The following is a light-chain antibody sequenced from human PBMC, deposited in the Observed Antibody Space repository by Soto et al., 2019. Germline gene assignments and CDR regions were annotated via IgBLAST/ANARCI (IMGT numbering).Light chain of an antibody. CDR1: SSNIAINY. Sequence: QSVLTQPPSASGTPGQRVTIPCSGSSSNIAINYVYWYQQLPGAAPELLIYSNTQRPSGVPDRFSGSKSGTSASLTISGLRSEDEADYYCAAWDDTVSGYVFGTGT. CDR3: AAWDDTVSGYV. CDR2: SNT. V-gene: IGLV1-47*02. J-gene: IGLJ1*01.